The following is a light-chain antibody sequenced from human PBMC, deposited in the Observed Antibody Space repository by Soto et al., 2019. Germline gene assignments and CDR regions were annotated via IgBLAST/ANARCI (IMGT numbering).Light chain of an antibody. V-gene: IGLV2-14*01. CDR1: SSDVGGYNY. Sequence: QSALTQPASVSGSPGQSITISCTGTSSDVGGYNYVSWYQQHPGKAPKLMIYDVSNRPSGVSNRFSGSKSGNTASLTISGLQAEDEADYYCSSYTSSSPRVFGGGTKVPVL. J-gene: IGLJ2*01. CDR2: DVS. CDR3: SSYTSSSPRV.